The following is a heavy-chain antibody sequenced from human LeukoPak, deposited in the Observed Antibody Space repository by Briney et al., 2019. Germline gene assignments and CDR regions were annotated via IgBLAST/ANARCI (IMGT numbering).Heavy chain of an antibody. CDR1: GDSISSSPYY. J-gene: IGHJ4*02. V-gene: IGHV4-39*07. CDR3: ARIEYSSSCDY. D-gene: IGHD6-6*01. Sequence: SETLSLTCTVSGDSISSSPYYWGWVRQPPGKGLEWIGSIYYSGSTYYNPSLKSRVTISVDTSKNQFSLKLSFVTAADTAVYYCARIEYSSSCDYWGQGTLVTVSS. CDR2: IYYSGST.